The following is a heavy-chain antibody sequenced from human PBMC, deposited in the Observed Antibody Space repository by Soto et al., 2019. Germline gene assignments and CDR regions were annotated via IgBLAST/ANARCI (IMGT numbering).Heavy chain of an antibody. D-gene: IGHD6-13*01. Sequence: LSLTCAVSGGSISSSNWWSWVRQPPGKGLEWIGEIYHSGSTNYNPSLKSRVTISVDKSKNQFSLKLSSVTAADTAVYYCARTPSSWYLSLDYWGQGTLVTVSS. CDR3: ARTPSSWYLSLDY. CDR2: IYHSGST. CDR1: GGSISSSNW. J-gene: IGHJ4*02. V-gene: IGHV4-4*02.